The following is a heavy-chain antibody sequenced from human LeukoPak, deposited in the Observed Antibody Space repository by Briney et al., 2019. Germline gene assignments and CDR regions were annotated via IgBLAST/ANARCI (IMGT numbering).Heavy chain of an antibody. D-gene: IGHD3-16*01. Sequence: GGSLRLSCAASGFTFSGSAMHWVRPASGKGLEWVGRIRSKANSYATAYAASVKGRFTISRDDSKNTAYLQMNSLKTEDTAVYYCTRHVPDYVWGSYRDYWGQGTLVTVSS. CDR1: GFTFSGSA. J-gene: IGHJ4*02. V-gene: IGHV3-73*01. CDR3: TRHVPDYVWGSYRDY. CDR2: IRSKANSYAT.